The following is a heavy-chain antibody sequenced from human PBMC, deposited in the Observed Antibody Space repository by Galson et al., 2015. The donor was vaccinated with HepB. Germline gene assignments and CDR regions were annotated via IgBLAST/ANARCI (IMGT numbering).Heavy chain of an antibody. CDR3: ARERRTGFTYYGMDV. Sequence: SVKVSCKASGYTFTSYGISWVRQAPGQGLEWMGGIITVFGTPKYAQKFQGRVTITADASTNTAYMDLSSLRSEDTAVYYCARERRTGFTYYGMDVWGQGTTVTVSS. J-gene: IGHJ6*02. CDR2: IITVFGTP. V-gene: IGHV1-69*13. D-gene: IGHD3-10*01. CDR1: GYTFTSYG.